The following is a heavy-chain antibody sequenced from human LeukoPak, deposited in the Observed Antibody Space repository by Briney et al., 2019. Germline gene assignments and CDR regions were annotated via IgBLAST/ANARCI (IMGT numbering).Heavy chain of an antibody. CDR3: ARQGYSFLSVDY. CDR1: GFTFSSYE. D-gene: IGHD5-18*01. J-gene: IGHJ4*02. CDR2: ISGSGSTI. Sequence: GGSLRLSCAASGFTFSSYEMNWVRQAPGKGLEWLSYISGSGSTIYYADSVKGRFTISRDNAKNSLYLQMNSLRAEDTAVYYCARQGYSFLSVDYWGQGTLVTVSS. V-gene: IGHV3-48*03.